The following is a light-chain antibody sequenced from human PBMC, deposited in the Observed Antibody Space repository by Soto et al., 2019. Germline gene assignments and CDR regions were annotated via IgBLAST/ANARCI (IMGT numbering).Light chain of an antibody. CDR1: QSVSSN. V-gene: IGKV3-15*01. J-gene: IGKJ4*01. CDR2: GAS. Sequence: EIVMTQSPATLSVSPGERATLSCRASQSVSSNLAWYQQKPGQAPSLLLYGASTMATGIPTRFSGSGSGTEFTLTISSLQSEDFAVYYCQQYNNWPPLTFGGGTKVEIK. CDR3: QQYNNWPPLT.